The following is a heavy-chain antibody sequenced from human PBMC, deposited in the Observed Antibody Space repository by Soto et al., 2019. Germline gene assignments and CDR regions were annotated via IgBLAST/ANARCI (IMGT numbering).Heavy chain of an antibody. Sequence: QVQLVESGGGVVRPGRSLRLSCVASGFTFRDYGMHWVRQAPGKGLERVAGISHHGLKEHYADYVKGRFTISRDNSKKTVYLQLNSLRGDDTAVYYCAKDWVGGSNKYYFEYWGQGTLVTVSS. V-gene: IGHV3-30*18. CDR1: GFTFRDYG. CDR2: ISHHGLKE. J-gene: IGHJ4*02. CDR3: AKDWVGGSNKYYFEY. D-gene: IGHD1-26*01.